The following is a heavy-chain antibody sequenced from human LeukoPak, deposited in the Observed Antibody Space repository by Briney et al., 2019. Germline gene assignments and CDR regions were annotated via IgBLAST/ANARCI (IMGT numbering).Heavy chain of an antibody. Sequence: ASVKVSCKASGYSFTAFYIHWVRQAPGQGLEWMGWIHPRSGETNYAYKFRGRVTMTRDTSISTTYMELSRLRSDDTAVYYCARAISGGSPITASDYWGQGTLVTVSS. V-gene: IGHV1-2*02. CDR3: ARAISGGSPITASDY. CDR2: IHPRSGET. J-gene: IGHJ4*02. D-gene: IGHD2-15*01. CDR1: GYSFTAFY.